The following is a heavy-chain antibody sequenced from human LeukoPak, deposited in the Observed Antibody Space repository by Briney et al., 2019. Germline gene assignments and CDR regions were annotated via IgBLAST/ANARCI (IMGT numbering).Heavy chain of an antibody. CDR2: IIPIFGTA. CDR3: ATVPYDSSGYYIDY. CDR1: GGTFSSYA. V-gene: IGHV1-69*06. D-gene: IGHD3-22*01. Sequence: SVKVSCKASGGTFSSYAISWVRQAPGQGLEWMGGIIPIFGTANYAQKFQGRVTMTEDTSTDTAYMELSSLRSEDAAVYYCATVPYDSSGYYIDYWGQGTLVTVSS. J-gene: IGHJ4*02.